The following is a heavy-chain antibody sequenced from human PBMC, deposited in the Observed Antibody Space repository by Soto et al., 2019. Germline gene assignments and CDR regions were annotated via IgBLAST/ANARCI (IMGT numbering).Heavy chain of an antibody. CDR3: AGSITGTTYYYYGMDV. J-gene: IGHJ6*02. Sequence: TSETLSLTCTVSGGSISSGGYYWSWIRQHPGKGLEWIGYIYYSGSTYYNPSLKSRVTISVDTSKNQFSLKLSSVTAADTAVYYCAGSITGTTYYYYGMDVWGQGTTVTVSS. CDR1: GGSISSGGYY. D-gene: IGHD1-7*01. CDR2: IYYSGST. V-gene: IGHV4-31*03.